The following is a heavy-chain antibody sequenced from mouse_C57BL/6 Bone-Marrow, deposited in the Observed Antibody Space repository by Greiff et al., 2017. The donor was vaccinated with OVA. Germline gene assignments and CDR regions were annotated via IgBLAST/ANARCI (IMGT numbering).Heavy chain of an antibody. J-gene: IGHJ3*01. CDR1: GYTFTSYW. Sequence: QVQLQHPGAELVKPGASVKLSCKASGYTFTSYWMQWVKQRPGQGLEWIGEIDPSDSYTNYNQKFKGKATLTVDPSSSTAYMQLSSLTSEDSAVYYCARSRIYYGNYARFAYWGQGTLVTVSA. D-gene: IGHD2-1*01. CDR2: IDPSDSYT. V-gene: IGHV1-50*01. CDR3: ARSRIYYGNYARFAY.